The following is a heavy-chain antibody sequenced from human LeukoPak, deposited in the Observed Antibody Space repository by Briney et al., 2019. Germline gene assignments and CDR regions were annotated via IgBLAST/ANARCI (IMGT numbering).Heavy chain of an antibody. V-gene: IGHV4-59*01. Sequence: SETLSLTCSVSGDSIRNCYWSWIRQSPGKGLEWIGYVDKSGSTNYNPSFKSRVIVSSDTSRNEFSLNLNSVTAADTAIYYCARGGSSCYGCHNWFDPWGQGTRVTVSS. CDR2: VDKSGST. CDR3: ARGGSSCYGCHNWFDP. J-gene: IGHJ5*02. D-gene: IGHD2-2*01. CDR1: GDSIRNCY.